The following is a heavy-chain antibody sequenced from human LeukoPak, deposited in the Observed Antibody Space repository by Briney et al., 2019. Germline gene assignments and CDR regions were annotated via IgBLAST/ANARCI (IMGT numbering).Heavy chain of an antibody. CDR1: GGSISSYD. CDR2: IYYSGST. CDR3: ARLSSGSYGPLIPFDY. J-gene: IGHJ4*02. D-gene: IGHD1-26*01. Sequence: SETLSLTCTVSGGSISSYDWSWIRQPPGKGLEWLGDIYYSGSTNYNPSLKSGDTISVDTSKNQFSLGLSSVTAADPAVYYSARLSSGSYGPLIPFDYWGQGTLVTVSS. V-gene: IGHV4-59*08.